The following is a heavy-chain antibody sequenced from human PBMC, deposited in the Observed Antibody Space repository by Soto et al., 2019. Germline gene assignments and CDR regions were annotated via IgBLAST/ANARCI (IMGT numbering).Heavy chain of an antibody. Sequence: PXXTLSLTCTVSRVSVSSGTYYWTWIRQPPGKGLEWIGXIYSSXSTNYNNSLKXXVTISVDXXNNQFFLNVSSVTAADTAVYYCGREDFYNGIDVWGQGTTVTVSS. CDR2: IYSSXST. CDR1: RVSVSSGTYY. J-gene: IGHJ6*01. CDR3: GREDFYNGIDV. V-gene: IGHV4-61*01.